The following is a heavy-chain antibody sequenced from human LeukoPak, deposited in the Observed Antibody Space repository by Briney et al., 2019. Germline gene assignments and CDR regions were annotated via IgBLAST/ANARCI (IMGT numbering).Heavy chain of an antibody. Sequence: GGSLRLSCAASGFTFSSYWMHWVRQAPGKGLVWVSRINSDGSSTNYADSVKGRFTISRDNAKNTLYLQMNSLRAEDTAVYYCVSESNMVRGVITDDSDYWGQGTLVTVSS. D-gene: IGHD3-10*01. J-gene: IGHJ4*02. V-gene: IGHV3-74*01. CDR3: VSESNMVRGVITDDSDY. CDR1: GFTFSSYW. CDR2: INSDGSST.